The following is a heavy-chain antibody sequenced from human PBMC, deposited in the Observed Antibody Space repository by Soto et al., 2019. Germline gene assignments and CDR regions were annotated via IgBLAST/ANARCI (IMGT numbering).Heavy chain of an antibody. V-gene: IGHV3-74*01. D-gene: IGHD3-10*01. CDR3: ARVRYYGSGSPAPGFDP. J-gene: IGHJ5*02. Sequence: GGSLRLSCAASGFTFSSYWMHWVRQAPGKGLVWVSRINSDGSSTSYADSVKGRFTISRDNAKNTLYLQMNSLRAEDTAVYYCARVRYYGSGSPAPGFDPWGQGTLVTVSS. CDR2: INSDGSST. CDR1: GFTFSSYW.